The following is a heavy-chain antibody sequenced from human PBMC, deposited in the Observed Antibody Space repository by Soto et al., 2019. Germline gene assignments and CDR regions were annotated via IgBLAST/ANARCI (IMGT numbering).Heavy chain of an antibody. J-gene: IGHJ4*02. CDR2: ISDTGGST. Sequence: GGSLRLSCAGSGFNFNNFAMHWVRQAPGTGLEYVSSISDTGGSTFHADSVKGRFIISRDNSKGTLFLQMSSLRAADTAVYYLARERWLTGGGMDYWGQGTLVTVS. CDR1: GFNFNNFA. V-gene: IGHV3-64*02. CDR3: ARERWLTGGGMDY. D-gene: IGHD3-22*01.